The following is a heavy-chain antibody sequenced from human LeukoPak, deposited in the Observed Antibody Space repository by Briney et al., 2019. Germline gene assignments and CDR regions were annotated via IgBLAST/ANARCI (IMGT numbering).Heavy chain of an antibody. Sequence: GASVKVSCKASGGTFSSYAISWVRQAPGQGLEWMGWISAYNGNTNYAQKLQGRVTMTTDTSTSTAYMELRSLRSDDTAVYYCARDDHDYGDYWFDPWGQGTLVTVSS. CDR3: ARDDHDYGDYWFDP. V-gene: IGHV1-18*01. J-gene: IGHJ5*02. CDR1: GGTFSSYA. CDR2: ISAYNGNT. D-gene: IGHD4-17*01.